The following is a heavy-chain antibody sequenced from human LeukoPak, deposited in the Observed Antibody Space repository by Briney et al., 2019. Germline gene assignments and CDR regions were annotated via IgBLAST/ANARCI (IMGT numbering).Heavy chain of an antibody. J-gene: IGHJ5*02. Sequence: PSETLSLTCTVSGDSISSSSFYWGWTRQAPRKGLEWIASISASGRTYSNPSLTGRFSISVDTSENQFFLNISSVTVADTAVYYCARHRGYTYGLNWFDPWGQGTPVAVSS. CDR1: GDSISSSSFY. V-gene: IGHV4-39*01. CDR2: ISASGRT. D-gene: IGHD5-18*01. CDR3: ARHRGYTYGLNWFDP.